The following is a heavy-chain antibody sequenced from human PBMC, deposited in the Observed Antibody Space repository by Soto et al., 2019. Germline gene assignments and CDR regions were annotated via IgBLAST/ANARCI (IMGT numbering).Heavy chain of an antibody. V-gene: IGHV4-39*01. Sequence: SETLSLTCTVSGGCISSSSYYWGWIRQPPGKGLEWIGSIYYSGSTYYNPSLKSRVTISVDTSKNQFSLKLSSVTAADTAVYYCSRGPYGGQIDYWGQGTLVTVSS. D-gene: IGHD4-17*01. CDR3: SRGPYGGQIDY. J-gene: IGHJ4*02. CDR1: GGCISSSSYY. CDR2: IYYSGST.